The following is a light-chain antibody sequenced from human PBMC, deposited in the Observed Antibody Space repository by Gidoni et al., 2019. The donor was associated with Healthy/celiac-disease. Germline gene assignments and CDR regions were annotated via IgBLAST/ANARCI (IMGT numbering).Light chain of an antibody. CDR3: QQRSNWPFLT. CDR2: DAS. J-gene: IGKJ3*01. CDR1: QSVSSY. V-gene: IGKV3-11*01. Sequence: EIVLTQSPATLSLSPGERATLSCRASQSVSSYLAWHQQTPGQAPRLLIYDASNRATGIPARFSGSGSGTDFTLTISSLEPEDFAVYYCQQRSNWPFLTFGPGTKVDIK.